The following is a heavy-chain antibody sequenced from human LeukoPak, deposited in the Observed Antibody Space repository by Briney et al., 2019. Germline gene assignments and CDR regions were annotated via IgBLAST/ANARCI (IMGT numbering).Heavy chain of an antibody. Sequence: GGSLRLSCAAFGFTVSTNYMNWARQAPGKGLEWVSVLYSVGDTYYGDSVKGRFTISRDNSKNTLYLQMNSLRAEDTAVYYCAGTKNIAAAGRLDYWGQGTLVTVSS. D-gene: IGHD6-13*01. V-gene: IGHV3-53*01. CDR2: LYSVGDT. CDR1: GFTVSTNY. CDR3: AGTKNIAAAGRLDY. J-gene: IGHJ4*02.